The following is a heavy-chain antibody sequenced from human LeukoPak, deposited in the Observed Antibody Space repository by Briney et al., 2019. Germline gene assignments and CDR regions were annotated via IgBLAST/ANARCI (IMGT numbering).Heavy chain of an antibody. D-gene: IGHD3-9*01. J-gene: IGHJ6*03. Sequence: PGGSLRLSCAASGFTFSSYGMSWVRQAPGKGLEWVGRIKSKTDGGTTDYAAPVKGRFTISGDDSKNTLYLQMNSLKTEDTAVYYCATDRRVENWLYYYYYMDVWGKGTTVTVSS. CDR2: IKSKTDGGTT. V-gene: IGHV3-15*01. CDR3: ATDRRVENWLYYYYYMDV. CDR1: GFTFSSYG.